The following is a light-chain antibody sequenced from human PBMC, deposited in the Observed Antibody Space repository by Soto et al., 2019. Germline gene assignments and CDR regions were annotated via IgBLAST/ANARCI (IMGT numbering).Light chain of an antibody. CDR1: QSVRSY. CDR3: QQRSNWPGFP. CDR2: DAS. Sequence: EIVLTQSPATLSLSPGERATLSCRASQSVRSYLAWYQQKPGQAPRLLIYDASNRATGIPARFSGSGSGTDFTLTISSLEPEDFAVYFCQQRSNWPGFPFGQGTKLEIK. V-gene: IGKV3-11*01. J-gene: IGKJ2*01.